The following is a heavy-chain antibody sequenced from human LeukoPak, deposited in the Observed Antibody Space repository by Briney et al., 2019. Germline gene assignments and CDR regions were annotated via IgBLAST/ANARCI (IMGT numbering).Heavy chain of an antibody. V-gene: IGHV1-69*06. D-gene: IGHD1-26*01. Sequence: SVKVSCKASGGTFSSYAISWVRQAPGQGLEWMGGIIPIFGTANYAQKFQGRVTITADKSTSTAYMELSRLRSDDTAVYYCARVSRAPVGATRYWGQGTLVTVSS. CDR2: IIPIFGTA. CDR1: GGTFSSYA. CDR3: ARVSRAPVGATRY. J-gene: IGHJ4*02.